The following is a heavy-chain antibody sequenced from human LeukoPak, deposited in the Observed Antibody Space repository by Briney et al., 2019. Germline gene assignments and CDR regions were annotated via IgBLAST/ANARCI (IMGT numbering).Heavy chain of an antibody. J-gene: IGHJ3*02. CDR1: GYTFTDYY. V-gene: IGHV1-69-2*01. Sequence: ASVKISCKVSGYTFTDYYMHWVQQAPGKGLEWMGLVDPEDGETIYAEKFQGRVTITADTSTDTAYMELSSLRSEDTAVYYCATRDSSGTGGAFDIWGQGTMATVSS. CDR2: VDPEDGET. CDR3: ATRDSSGTGGAFDI. D-gene: IGHD3-22*01.